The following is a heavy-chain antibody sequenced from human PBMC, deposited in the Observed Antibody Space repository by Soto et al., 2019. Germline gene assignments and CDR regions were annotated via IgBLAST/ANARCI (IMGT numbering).Heavy chain of an antibody. V-gene: IGHV3-23*01. Sequence: EVQLLQSGGGLVQPGGSLRLSCAASGFMFGSYAMDWVRQAPGRGLEWVSYISSSGADISYADSVKGRFTISRDNSKNTLFLVVGSLRAEDTAIYFCAKENPYNYGHSFDIWGQGTLVTVSS. CDR1: GFMFGSYA. D-gene: IGHD3-16*01. J-gene: IGHJ3*02. CDR2: ISSSGADI. CDR3: AKENPYNYGHSFDI.